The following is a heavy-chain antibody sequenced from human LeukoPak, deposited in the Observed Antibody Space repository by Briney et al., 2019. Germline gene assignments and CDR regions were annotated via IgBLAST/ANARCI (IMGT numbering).Heavy chain of an antibody. Sequence: KTSETLSLTCTVYGGSITSSNYYWGWIRQPPGKGLEWIGSFYYSGSTNYNPSLKSRVTISVDTSKNQFSLKLSSVTAADTAVYYCVYYYGSGSVEYWGQGTLVTVSS. V-gene: IGHV4-39*01. J-gene: IGHJ4*02. CDR1: GGSITSSNYY. D-gene: IGHD3-10*01. CDR2: FYYSGST. CDR3: VYYYGSGSVEY.